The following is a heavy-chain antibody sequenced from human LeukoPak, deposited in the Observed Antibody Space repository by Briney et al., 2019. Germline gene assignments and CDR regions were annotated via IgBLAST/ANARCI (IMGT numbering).Heavy chain of an antibody. D-gene: IGHD5-12*01. V-gene: IGHV4-38-2*01. CDR3: ARHGGHSGFDPYDF. CDR2: IYHSGST. Sequence: PSETLSLTCAVSGYSISNGYYWAWIRQPPGKGLEWIGSIYHSGSTYYKPSLKSRVTISVDTSKNQFSLNVNSVTATDTAVYYCARHGGHSGFDPYDFWGQGTQVTVSS. J-gene: IGHJ4*02. CDR1: GYSISNGYY.